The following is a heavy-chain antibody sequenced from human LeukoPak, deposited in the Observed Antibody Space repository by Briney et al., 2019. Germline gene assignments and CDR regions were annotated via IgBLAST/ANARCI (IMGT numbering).Heavy chain of an antibody. CDR1: GGSFSGYY. CDR3: ARARGGYCSSTSCYSNWFDP. V-gene: IGHV4-34*01. J-gene: IGHJ5*02. CDR2: INHSGST. Sequence: PSETLSLTCAVYGGSFSGYYWSWIRQPPGKGLEWIGEINHSGSTNYNPSLKSRVTISVDTSKNQFSLKLSSVTAADTAVYYCARARGGYCSSTSCYSNWFDPWGQGTLVTVSS. D-gene: IGHD2-2*01.